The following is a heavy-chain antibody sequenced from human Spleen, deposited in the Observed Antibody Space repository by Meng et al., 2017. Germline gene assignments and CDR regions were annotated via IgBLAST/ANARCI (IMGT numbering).Heavy chain of an antibody. CDR2: THFSGIN. Sequence: KYYRRWYRQPPGKGLACIEYTHFSGINYYNPSLNIQITISVSMYHNKFSLQLTSLPSADLAVYYCARVDSYCGGVLCYKCWFDPWGQGTLVTVSS. J-gene: IGHJ5*02. D-gene: IGHD2-21*01. CDR1: KYY. CDR3: ARVDSYCGGVLCYKCWFDP. V-gene: IGHV4-30-4*01.